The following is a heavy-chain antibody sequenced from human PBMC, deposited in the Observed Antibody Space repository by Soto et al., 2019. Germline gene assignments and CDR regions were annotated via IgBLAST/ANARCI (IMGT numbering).Heavy chain of an antibody. V-gene: IGHV3-48*02. Sequence: EVQLVESGGGLVQPGGSLRLSCAASGFTFSSYSMNWVRQAPGKGLEWISYISSSSSTIYYADSVKGRFTISRDNAKNSLFLQMNRLRDEDTAVYYCASIQKVTTGYWGQGTVVTVSS. CDR1: GFTFSSYS. D-gene: IGHD4-4*01. CDR3: ASIQKVTTGY. CDR2: ISSSSSTI. J-gene: IGHJ4*02.